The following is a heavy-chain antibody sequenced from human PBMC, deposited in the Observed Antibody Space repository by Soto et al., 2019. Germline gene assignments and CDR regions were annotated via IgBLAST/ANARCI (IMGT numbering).Heavy chain of an antibody. CDR1: GGSFSGYY. Sequence: QVQLQQWGAGLLKPSETLSLTCAVYGGSFSGYYWSWIRQPPGKGLEWIGEINHSGSTNYNPSLKSRVNISVDTSKNQFSLKLSSVTAADTAVYYCARGRGGLVRFDYWGQGTLVTVSS. CDR2: INHSGST. CDR3: ARGRGGLVRFDY. J-gene: IGHJ4*02. V-gene: IGHV4-34*01. D-gene: IGHD3-9*01.